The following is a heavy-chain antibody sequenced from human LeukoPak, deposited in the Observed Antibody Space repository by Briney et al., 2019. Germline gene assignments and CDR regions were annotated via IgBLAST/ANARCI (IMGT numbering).Heavy chain of an antibody. D-gene: IGHD3-3*01. CDR3: AASRWSGALDF. CDR1: GFIFRDYW. Sequence: PGGSLRLSCAASGFIFRDYWMLWVRQVPGKGLIWVSRIDRDGFPTIYADSVKGRFTVSRNNARNTPYLQMNNLRDEDSAVYYCAASRWSGALDFWGKGSLVTVSS. J-gene: IGHJ4*02. CDR2: IDRDGFPT. V-gene: IGHV3-74*01.